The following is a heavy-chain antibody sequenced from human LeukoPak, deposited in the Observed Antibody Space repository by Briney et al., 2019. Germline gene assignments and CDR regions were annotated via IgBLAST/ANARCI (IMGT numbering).Heavy chain of an antibody. CDR3: AKARYYFDY. V-gene: IGHV3-30*18. CDR1: GFTFSSYD. Sequence: GGSLRLSCAVSGFTFSSYDMHWVRQAPGKGLEWVALISYDGSYKYYADSMKGRFTISRDNSKNTLYLQMNSLRAEDTAVYYCAKARYYFDYWGQGTLVTVSS. J-gene: IGHJ4*02. CDR2: ISYDGSYK.